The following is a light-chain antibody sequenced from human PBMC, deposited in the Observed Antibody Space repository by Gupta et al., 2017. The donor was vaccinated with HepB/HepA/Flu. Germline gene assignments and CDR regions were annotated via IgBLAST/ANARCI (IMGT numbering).Light chain of an antibody. CDR3: LLSYSGAGWRV. V-gene: IGLV7-46*01. CDR1: PGAVTSGHY. Sequence: QAVVTQEPSLTVSPGGTVTLTCGSSPGAVTSGHYPYWFQQKPGQAPRTLIYDTSNKHSWTPARFSGSLLGGKAALTLSGAQPEDEAEYYCLLSYSGAGWRVFGGGTKLTVL. J-gene: IGLJ3*02. CDR2: DTS.